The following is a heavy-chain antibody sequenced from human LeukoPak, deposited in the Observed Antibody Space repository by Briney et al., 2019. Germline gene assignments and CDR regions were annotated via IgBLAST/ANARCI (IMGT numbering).Heavy chain of an antibody. J-gene: IGHJ3*02. CDR1: GFTFSTYA. Sequence: LGGSLRLSCEASGFTFSTYAMSWVRQAPGKGLEWVSAISGSGGSTYYADSVKGRFTISRDNSKNTLYLQMNSLRAEDTAVYYCAKDQTVTTRRGAFDIWGQGTMVTVSS. CDR3: AKDQTVTTRRGAFDI. V-gene: IGHV3-23*01. CDR2: ISGSGGST. D-gene: IGHD4-17*01.